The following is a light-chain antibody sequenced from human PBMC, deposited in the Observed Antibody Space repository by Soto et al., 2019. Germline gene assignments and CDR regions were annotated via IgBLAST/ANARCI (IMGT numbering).Light chain of an antibody. CDR2: GAS. CDR3: QQYNNWPPWT. V-gene: IGKV3-15*01. CDR1: QSVSSN. J-gene: IGKJ1*01. Sequence: EIVMTQSPATLSLSPGERATLSCWASQSVSSNLAWYQQKPGQAPRLLIYGASTRATGIPVRFSGSGSGTEFTLTVSSLQSEDFAVYYCQQYNNWPPWTFGQGTQLEIK.